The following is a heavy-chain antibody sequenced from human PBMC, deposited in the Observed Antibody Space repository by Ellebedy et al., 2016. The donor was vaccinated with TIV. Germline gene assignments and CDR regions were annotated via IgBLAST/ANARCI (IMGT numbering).Heavy chain of an antibody. Sequence: GESLKISCATSGFTFSSYAMSWVRQAPGKGPEWVSGFGVSGDSPYYADSVKGRFTISRDNSKRTVDLQMNGLRAEDTAIYFCAKDRTSGDGYWVFDNWGQGTLVSVSS. V-gene: IGHV3-23*01. D-gene: IGHD5-18*01. CDR3: AKDRTSGDGYWVFDN. CDR1: GFTFSSYA. J-gene: IGHJ4*02. CDR2: FGVSGDSP.